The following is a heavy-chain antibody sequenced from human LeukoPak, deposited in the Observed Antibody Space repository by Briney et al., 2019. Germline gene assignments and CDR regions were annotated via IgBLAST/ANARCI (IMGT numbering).Heavy chain of an antibody. CDR1: GFTFSTYW. CDR3: AGRRTTWFDP. D-gene: IGHD3-10*01. V-gene: IGHV3-74*03. J-gene: IGHJ5*02. CDR2: INSDGSWT. Sequence: PGGSLRLSCEVSGFTFSTYWMHWVRQAPGKGLVWVSRINSDGSWTTYADSVKGRFTVSRDNAKNTLYLQMTGLRVEDTAVYYCAGRRTTWFDPWGQGTLVTVSS.